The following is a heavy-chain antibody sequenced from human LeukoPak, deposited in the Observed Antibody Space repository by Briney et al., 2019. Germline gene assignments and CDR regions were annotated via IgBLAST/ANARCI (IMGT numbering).Heavy chain of an antibody. CDR2: ISAHYGNT. J-gene: IGHJ4*02. Sequence: ASVKVSCKASGYIFTRYGISWVRQAPGQGLEWMGWISAHYGNTNYAQKFQDRVTVTTDTSTNTAYMELRSLGPDDTAVYYCARDFFHGHCSGLSCFLLDYWGQGSLVTVSS. D-gene: IGHD2-15*01. CDR1: GYIFTRYG. V-gene: IGHV1-18*04. CDR3: ARDFFHGHCSGLSCFLLDY.